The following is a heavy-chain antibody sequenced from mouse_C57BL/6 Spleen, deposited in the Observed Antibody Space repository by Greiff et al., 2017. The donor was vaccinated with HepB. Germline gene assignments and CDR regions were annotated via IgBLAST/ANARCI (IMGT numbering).Heavy chain of an antibody. CDR3: ARNDDGYY. CDR1: GYTFTSYW. J-gene: IGHJ2*01. D-gene: IGHD2-3*01. Sequence: VQLQQPGAELVKPGASVKLSCKASGYTFTSYWMQWVKQRPGQGLEWIGEIDPSDSYTNYNQKFKGKATLTVDTSSSTAYMQLSSLTSEDAAVYYCARNDDGYYWGQGTTLTVSS. CDR2: IDPSDSYT. V-gene: IGHV1-50*01.